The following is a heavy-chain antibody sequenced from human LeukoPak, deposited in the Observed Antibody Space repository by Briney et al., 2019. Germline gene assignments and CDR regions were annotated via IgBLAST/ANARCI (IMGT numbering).Heavy chain of an antibody. CDR3: AKDPVGSGFYPSFAY. CDR1: GLTFSSYA. J-gene: IGHJ4*02. V-gene: IGHV3-23*01. CDR2: ISGSGGST. D-gene: IGHD3-22*01. Sequence: GGSLRLSCAASGLTFSSYAMSWVRQAPGKGLEWVSAISGSGGSTYYADSVKGRFTISRDNSKNTLYLHMNSLRAEDTAVYYCAKDPVGSGFYPSFAYWGQGPLVTVSS.